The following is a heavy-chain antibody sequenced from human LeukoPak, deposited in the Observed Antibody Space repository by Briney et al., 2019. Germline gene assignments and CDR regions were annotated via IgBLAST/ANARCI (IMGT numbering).Heavy chain of an antibody. D-gene: IGHD6-19*01. CDR2: ISSSSSTI. CDR1: GFTFSSYS. J-gene: IGHJ4*02. Sequence: GGSLRLSCAASGFTFSSYSMSWVRQAPGKGLEWVSYISSSSSTIYYADSVKGRFTISRDNAKNSLYLQMSSLRAEDTAVYYCARGPGGAVAPFCDYWGQGTLVTVSS. V-gene: IGHV3-48*01. CDR3: ARGPGGAVAPFCDY.